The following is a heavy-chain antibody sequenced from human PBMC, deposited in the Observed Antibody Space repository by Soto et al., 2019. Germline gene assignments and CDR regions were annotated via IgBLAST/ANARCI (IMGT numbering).Heavy chain of an antibody. D-gene: IGHD1-26*01. Sequence: ASVKVSCKASGYTFTSYYMHWVRQAPGQGLEWMGIINPSGGSTSHAQKFQGRVTFTRDTSAGTVYMQLSSLTSEDTAVYYCARDDSGFSGSHYIDYFNYWGQGALVTVS. J-gene: IGHJ4*02. CDR2: INPSGGST. CDR3: ARDDSGFSGSHYIDYFNY. V-gene: IGHV1-46*01. CDR1: GYTFTSYY.